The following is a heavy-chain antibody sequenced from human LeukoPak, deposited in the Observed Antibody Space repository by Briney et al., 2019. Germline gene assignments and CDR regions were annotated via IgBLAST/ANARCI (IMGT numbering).Heavy chain of an antibody. J-gene: IGHJ4*02. CDR1: GLTFSSYA. V-gene: IGHV3-23*01. CDR2: ISGSDGST. Sequence: GGSLRLSCAASGLTFSSYAMSWVRQAPGKGLEWVSAISGSDGSTYYADSVKGRFTISRDNSKNTLYLQMNSLRAEDAAVYYCAKDTHHIMVVTANDYWGQGTLVTVSS. D-gene: IGHD2-21*02. CDR3: AKDTHHIMVVTANDY.